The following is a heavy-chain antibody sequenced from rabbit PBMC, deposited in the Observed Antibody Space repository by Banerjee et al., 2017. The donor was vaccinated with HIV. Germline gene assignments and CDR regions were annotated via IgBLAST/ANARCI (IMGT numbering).Heavy chain of an antibody. CDR3: AREDSAWDL. CDR2: IYTGSSDST. D-gene: IGHD4-1*01. CDR1: GFTISSGYD. Sequence: QEQLEESGGDLVKPEGSLTLTCTASGFTISSGYDMCWVRQPPGKGLEWIACIYTGSSDSTYYASWAKGRFTISKTSSTTVTLQMTSLTAADTATYFCAREDSAWDLWGQGTLVTVS. J-gene: IGHJ3*01. V-gene: IGHV1S45*01.